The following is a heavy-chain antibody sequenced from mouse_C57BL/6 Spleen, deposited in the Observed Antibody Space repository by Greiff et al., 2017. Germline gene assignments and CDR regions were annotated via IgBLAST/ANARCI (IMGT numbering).Heavy chain of an antibody. CDR1: GFTFSSYT. J-gene: IGHJ4*01. V-gene: IGHV5-9*01. CDR2: ISGGGGNT. Sequence: DVKLVESGGGLVKPGGSLKLSCAASGFTFSSYTMSWVRQTPEKRLEWVATISGGGGNTYYPDSVKGRFTISRDNAKNTLYLQMSSLRSEDTALYYCARRGTGDYYAMDYWGQGTSVTVSS. CDR3: ARRGTGDYYAMDY. D-gene: IGHD4-1*01.